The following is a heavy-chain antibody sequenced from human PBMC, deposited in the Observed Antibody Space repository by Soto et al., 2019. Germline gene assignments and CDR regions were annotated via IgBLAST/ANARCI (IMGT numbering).Heavy chain of an antibody. Sequence: EVQLVESGGTLVQPGRSLRLSCAASGFSFDAYAMHWVRQVPGKGLEWVSGVSWNSGTVGYGDSVKGRLTISRDNDKNSLYLQMNSLRAEDTAMYYCAKGFCSSAKGYTYSYMDVWGKGTAVTVSS. D-gene: IGHD6-13*01. CDR3: AKGFCSSAKGYTYSYMDV. J-gene: IGHJ6*03. CDR2: VSWNSGTV. CDR1: GFSFDAYA. V-gene: IGHV3-9*01.